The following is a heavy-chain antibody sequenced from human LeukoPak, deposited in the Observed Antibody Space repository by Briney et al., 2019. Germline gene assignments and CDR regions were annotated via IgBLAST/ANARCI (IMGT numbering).Heavy chain of an antibody. Sequence: GGSLRLSCAASGFTFSSYGMHWVRQAPGKGLEWVAVISYDGSNKYYADSVKGRFTISRDNSKNTLYLQMNSLRAEDTAVYYCARDGRGSYLYWGQGTLVTVSS. CDR1: GFTFSSYG. CDR2: ISYDGSNK. V-gene: IGHV3-30*03. J-gene: IGHJ4*02. D-gene: IGHD1-26*01. CDR3: ARDGRGSYLY.